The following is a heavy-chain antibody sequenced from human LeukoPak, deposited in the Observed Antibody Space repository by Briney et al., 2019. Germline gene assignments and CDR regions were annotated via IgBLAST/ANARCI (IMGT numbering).Heavy chain of an antibody. V-gene: IGHV3-66*02. D-gene: IGHD2-2*01. CDR2: IYSGGST. CDR1: GFTFSGYS. CDR3: ARDRRCSSTSCYDY. J-gene: IGHJ4*02. Sequence: PGGSLRLSCAASGFTFSGYSMNWVRQAPGKGLEWVSVIYSGGSTYYADSVKGRFTISRDNSKNTLYLQMNSLRSEDTAVYYCARDRRCSSTSCYDYWGQGTLVTVSS.